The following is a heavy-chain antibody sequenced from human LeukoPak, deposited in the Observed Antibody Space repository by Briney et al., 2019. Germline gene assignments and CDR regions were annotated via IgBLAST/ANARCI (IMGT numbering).Heavy chain of an antibody. CDR2: INPNSGGT. D-gene: IGHD1-26*01. Sequence: ASVKVSCKASGYTFTSYGISWVRQAPGQGLEWMGWINPNSGGTNYAQKFQGRVTMTRDTSISTAYMELSRLRSDDTAVYYCARDPGWASAFDIWGQGTMVTVSS. CDR3: ARDPGWASAFDI. V-gene: IGHV1-2*02. J-gene: IGHJ3*02. CDR1: GYTFTSYG.